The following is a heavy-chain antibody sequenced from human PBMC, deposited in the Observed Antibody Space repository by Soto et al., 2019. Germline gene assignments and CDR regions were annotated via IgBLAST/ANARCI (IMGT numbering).Heavy chain of an antibody. V-gene: IGHV1-18*01. CDR3: ARIQVNYCSGGSCYLLRPSYCGMDV. CDR2: ISAYSGNT. J-gene: IGHJ6*02. Sequence: ASVKVSCKASGYTFTSYGISWVRQPPGKGLEWMGWISAYSGNTNYAQKLQGRGTMTTDTSTSTAYMELRSLRSDDTAVYYCARIQVNYCSGGSCYLLRPSYCGMDVWGQGTTVTVSS. CDR1: GYTFTSYG. D-gene: IGHD2-15*01.